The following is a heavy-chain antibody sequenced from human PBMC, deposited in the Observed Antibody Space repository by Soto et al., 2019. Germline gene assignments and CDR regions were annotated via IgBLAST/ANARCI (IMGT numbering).Heavy chain of an antibody. J-gene: IGHJ5*02. D-gene: IGHD4-4*01. CDR2: ISGSGDST. V-gene: IGHV3-23*01. Sequence: GGSLRLSCAASGFTFSSFGMSWVRQAPGKGLEWVSGISGSGDSTYYADSVKGRFNISRDNSKNTLYLQMNSLGAEDTAVYSCAKDLDPTVTTFNWFDPWGQGTLVTVSS. CDR1: GFTFSSFG. CDR3: AKDLDPTVTTFNWFDP.